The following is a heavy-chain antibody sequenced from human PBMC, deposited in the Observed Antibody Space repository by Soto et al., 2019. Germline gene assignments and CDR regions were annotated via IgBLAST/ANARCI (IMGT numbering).Heavy chain of an antibody. CDR2: ISAYNGNT. CDR1: GYTFTSYG. D-gene: IGHD2-15*01. Sequence: QVPLVQSGAEVKKPGASVKVSCKASGYTFTSYGISWVRQAPGQGLEWMGWISAYNGNTNYAQKLQGRVTMTTDTSTSTAYMELRSLRSDDTAVYYCARTLEVVVVAATPAAFDIWGQGTMVTVSS. J-gene: IGHJ3*02. V-gene: IGHV1-18*01. CDR3: ARTLEVVVVAATPAAFDI.